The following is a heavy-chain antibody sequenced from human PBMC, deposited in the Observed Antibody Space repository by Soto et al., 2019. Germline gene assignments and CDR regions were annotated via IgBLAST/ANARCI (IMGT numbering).Heavy chain of an antibody. CDR2: IIPIFGTA. CDR1: GGTFSSYA. V-gene: IGHV1-69*12. D-gene: IGHD3-22*01. J-gene: IGHJ5*02. Sequence: QVQLVQSGAEVKKPGSSVKVSCKASGGTFSSYAISWVRQAPGQGLEWMGEIIPIFGTANYAQKFQGRVTSSADECTRTAYMEVSSLRFEDTAVYYCARDRGPSSGYYPYWFDPWGQGTLVTVSS. CDR3: ARDRGPSSGYYPYWFDP.